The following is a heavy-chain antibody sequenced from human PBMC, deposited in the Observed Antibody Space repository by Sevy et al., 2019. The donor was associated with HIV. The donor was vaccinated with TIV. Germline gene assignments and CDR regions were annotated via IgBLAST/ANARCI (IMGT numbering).Heavy chain of an antibody. J-gene: IGHJ4*02. D-gene: IGHD5-12*01. CDR3: ASEAGYGTDSRPFDY. V-gene: IGHV3-30*04. CDR2: IWHDGNSE. Sequence: GGSLRLSCTSSGFSFGDFSMSWLRQAPGKGLEWVAVIWHDGNSEYYADSVRGRFTISRDDSKSTLYLQMNSLRPEDTALYYCASEAGYGTDSRPFDYWGQGTLVTVSS. CDR1: GFSFGDFS.